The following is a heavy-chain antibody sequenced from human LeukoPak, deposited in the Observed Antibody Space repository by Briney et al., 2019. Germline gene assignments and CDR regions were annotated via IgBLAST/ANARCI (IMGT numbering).Heavy chain of an antibody. D-gene: IGHD6-13*01. CDR1: GFTFSSYG. Sequence: GGSLRLSCAASGFTFSSYGRHWVRQAPGKGLEGVAGISYDGSNKYYADSVKGRFTISRDNSKNTLYLQMNSLRAEDTAVYYCAKDLWRSGDSPNLDYWGQGTLVTVSS. CDR2: ISYDGSNK. J-gene: IGHJ4*02. V-gene: IGHV3-30*18. CDR3: AKDLWRSGDSPNLDY.